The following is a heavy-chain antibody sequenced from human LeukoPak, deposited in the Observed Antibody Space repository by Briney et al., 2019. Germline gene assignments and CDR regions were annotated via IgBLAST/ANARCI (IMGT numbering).Heavy chain of an antibody. CDR3: AKATYYYASGVTSLGMDV. Sequence: GGSLRLSCAASGFIFSDYYMSWIRQAPGKGLECVSYISTSGSTIYYADSMKGRFTISRDNAKNSLFLQMNSLRAEDTAVYYCAKATYYYASGVTSLGMDVWGQGTTVTVSS. J-gene: IGHJ6*02. V-gene: IGHV3-11*01. CDR2: ISTSGSTI. CDR1: GFIFSDYY. D-gene: IGHD3-10*01.